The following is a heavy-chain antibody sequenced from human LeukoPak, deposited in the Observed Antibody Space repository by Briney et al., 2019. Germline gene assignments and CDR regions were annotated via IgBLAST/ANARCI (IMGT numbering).Heavy chain of an antibody. J-gene: IGHJ3*02. CDR2: ISSSSSYI. CDR3: ARERRLSLGDAFDI. CDR1: GFTFSSYS. V-gene: IGHV3-21*01. Sequence: GGSLRLSCAASGFTFSSYSMNWVRQAPGKGLEWVSSISSSSSYIYYADSVKGRFTISRDNAKNSLCLQMNSLRAEDTAVYYCARERRLSLGDAFDIWGQGTMVTVSS. D-gene: IGHD7-27*01.